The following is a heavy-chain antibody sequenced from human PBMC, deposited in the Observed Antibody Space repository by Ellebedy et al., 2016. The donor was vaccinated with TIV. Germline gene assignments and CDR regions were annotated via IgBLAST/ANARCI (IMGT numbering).Heavy chain of an antibody. J-gene: IGHJ4*01. CDR3: AEGRSGWYYFDY. CDR1: GGSFSGYY. Sequence: GSLRLSCGVYGGSFSGYYWSWVRQPPGKGLEWIGEINQSGSATYNPSLKGRVTISADMSKNQFSLRLTSVTAADTAVYYCAEGRSGWYYFDYWGHGTLVTVSS. D-gene: IGHD6-19*01. V-gene: IGHV4-34*01. CDR2: INQSGSA.